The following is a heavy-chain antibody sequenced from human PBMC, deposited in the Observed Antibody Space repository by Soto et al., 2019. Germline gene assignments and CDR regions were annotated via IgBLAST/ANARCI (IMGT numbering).Heavy chain of an antibody. J-gene: IGHJ5*02. D-gene: IGHD1-7*01. V-gene: IGHV1-18*01. Sequence: QVQLVQSGAEVKKPGASVKVSCKASGYTFTSYGISWVRQAPGQGLEWMGWISAYNSNTNYAQKLQGRVTMTTDTSTITAYMELRSLRSDDTAVYYCARDTIGITGTTILWFDPWGQGPLVTVSS. CDR1: GYTFTSYG. CDR2: ISAYNSNT. CDR3: ARDTIGITGTTILWFDP.